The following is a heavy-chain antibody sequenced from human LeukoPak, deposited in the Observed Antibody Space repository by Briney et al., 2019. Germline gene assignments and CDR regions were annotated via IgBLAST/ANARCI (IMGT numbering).Heavy chain of an antibody. D-gene: IGHD3-10*01. Sequence: GWALRLSCPASGFTFTSYWMIWVRQAPGKGLEWVANINEDGSEKYYVDSVKGRFTISRDNAKTSLYLQMDSLRAEDTAVYYCARGVLNPQLLGYWGQGILVTVSS. CDR2: INEDGSEK. V-gene: IGHV3-7*01. CDR3: ARGVLNPQLLGY. CDR1: GFTFTSYW. J-gene: IGHJ4*02.